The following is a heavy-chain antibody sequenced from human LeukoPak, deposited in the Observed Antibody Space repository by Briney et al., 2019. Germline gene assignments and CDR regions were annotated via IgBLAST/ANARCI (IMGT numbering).Heavy chain of an antibody. Sequence: GGSLRLSCAASGFTFSNYAMSRVRQAPGKGLEWVSTITSSGASTDYADSVKGRFTISRDNSKNMLYLQMNSLRVEDTAVYYCAKGGPVVASAFDYWGRGTLVTVSS. CDR2: ITSSGAST. V-gene: IGHV3-23*01. D-gene: IGHD2-15*01. CDR3: AKGGPVVASAFDY. CDR1: GFTFSNYA. J-gene: IGHJ4*02.